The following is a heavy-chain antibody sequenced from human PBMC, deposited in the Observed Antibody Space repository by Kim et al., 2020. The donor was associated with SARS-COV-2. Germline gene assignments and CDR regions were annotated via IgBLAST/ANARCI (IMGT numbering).Heavy chain of an antibody. D-gene: IGHD2-8*01. CDR1: GGSISSYY. CDR3: ARSSGLYLPFDY. CDR2: IYYSGST. J-gene: IGHJ4*02. V-gene: IGHV4-59*01. Sequence: SETLSLTCTVSGGSISSYYWSWIRQPPGKGLEWIGYIYYSGSTNYNPSLKSRVTISVDTSKNQFSLKLSSVTAADTAVYYCARSSGLYLPFDYWGQGTLVTVSS.